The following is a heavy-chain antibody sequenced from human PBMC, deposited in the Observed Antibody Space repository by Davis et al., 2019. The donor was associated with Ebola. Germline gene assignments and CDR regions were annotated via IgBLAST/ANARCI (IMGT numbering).Heavy chain of an antibody. CDR1: GGTFSSYA. V-gene: IGHV1-69*04. Sequence: AASVKVSCKASGGTFSSYAISWVRQAPGQGLEWMGRIIPILGIANYAQKFQGRVTITADKSTSTAYMELNSLRAEDTAVYYCARDLAVDVLRFLEWETMSGWFDPWGQGTLVTVSS. CDR2: IIPILGIA. J-gene: IGHJ5*02. D-gene: IGHD3-3*01. CDR3: ARDLAVDVLRFLEWETMSGWFDP.